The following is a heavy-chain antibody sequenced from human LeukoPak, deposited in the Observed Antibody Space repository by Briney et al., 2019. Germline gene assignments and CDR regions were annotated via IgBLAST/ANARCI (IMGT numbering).Heavy chain of an antibody. Sequence: GGSLRLSCAASGFTFSSYAMHWVRQAPGKGLEWVAVISYDGSNKYYADSVKGRFTISRDNAKNSLYLQMNSLRAEDTAVYYCTRDPNYYDSRVRGPYYFDYWGQGTLVTVSS. D-gene: IGHD3-22*01. CDR2: ISYDGSNK. CDR3: TRDPNYYDSRVRGPYYFDY. V-gene: IGHV3-30-3*01. J-gene: IGHJ4*02. CDR1: GFTFSSYA.